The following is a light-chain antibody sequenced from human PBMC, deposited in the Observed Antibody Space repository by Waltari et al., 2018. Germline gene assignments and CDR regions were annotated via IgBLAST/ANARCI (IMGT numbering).Light chain of an antibody. CDR3: SSQTLDGLVL. Sequence: QSALTQPASVSGSPGQSITISCSGVGSAVGASDYVSWHQHHPGKATQVIIYDVTNRPSGVSDRFSASKSANTASLTISRLQPEDEADYYCSSQTLDGLVLFGGGTRLTVL. J-gene: IGLJ2*01. V-gene: IGLV2-14*03. CDR2: DVT. CDR1: GSAVGASDY.